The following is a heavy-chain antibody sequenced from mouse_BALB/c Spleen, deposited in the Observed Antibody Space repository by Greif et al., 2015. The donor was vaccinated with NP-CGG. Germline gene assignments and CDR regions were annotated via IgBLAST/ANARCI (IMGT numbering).Heavy chain of an antibody. Sequence: SGAELMKPGASVKISCKATGYTFSSYWIEWVKQRPGHGLEWIGEILPGSGSTNYNEKFKGKATFTADTSSNADYMQLSSLTAEDSAVYYCVRWGRYYAVDYWGQGSSGTVSS. CDR3: VRWGRYYAVDY. CDR2: ILPGSGST. D-gene: IGHD3-3*01. V-gene: IGHV1-9*01. CDR1: GYTFSSYW. J-gene: IGHJ4*01.